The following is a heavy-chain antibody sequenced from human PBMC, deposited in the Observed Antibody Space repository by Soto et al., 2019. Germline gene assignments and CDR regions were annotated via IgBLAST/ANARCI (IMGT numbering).Heavy chain of an antibody. V-gene: IGHV3-74*01. CDR2: INSDGSST. CDR3: ARPGYEGGYYYYGMDL. CDR1: GFTFSSYW. J-gene: IGHJ6*02. D-gene: IGHD5-12*01. Sequence: GGSLRLSCAASGFTFSSYWMHWVRQAPGKGLVWVSRINSDGSSTSYADSVKGRFTISRDNAKNTLYLQMNSLRAEDTAVYYCARPGYEGGYYYYGMDLWGQGTTVTVSS.